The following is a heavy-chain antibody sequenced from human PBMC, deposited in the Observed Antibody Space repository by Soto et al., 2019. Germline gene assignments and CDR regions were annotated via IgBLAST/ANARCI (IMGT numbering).Heavy chain of an antibody. CDR1: SGTLSSSNW. V-gene: IGHV4-4*02. J-gene: IGHJ6*03. Sequence: SETLCLTCAVSSGTLSSSNWWSWVHHPPGKGLEWIGEIYHSGSTNYNPSLKSRVTISVDKSKNQFSLKLSSVTAADTAVYYCARLTARREDYYYYYMDVWGKGTTVTVSS. CDR3: ARLTARREDYYYYYMDV. D-gene: IGHD6-6*01. CDR2: IYHSGST.